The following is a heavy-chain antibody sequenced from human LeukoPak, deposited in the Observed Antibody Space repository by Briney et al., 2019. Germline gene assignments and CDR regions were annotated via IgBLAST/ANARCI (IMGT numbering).Heavy chain of an antibody. V-gene: IGHV3-21*01. CDR2: ISSSSSYI. J-gene: IGHJ3*02. CDR3: ARSYYDSSGYYVKDDAFDI. D-gene: IGHD3-22*01. CDR1: GFTFGSYS. Sequence: GGSLRLSCVASGFTFGSYSMNWVRQAPGKGLEWVSSISSSSSYIYYADSVKGRFTISRDNAKNSLYLQMNSLRAEDTAVYYCARSYYDSSGYYVKDDAFDIWGQGTMVTVSS.